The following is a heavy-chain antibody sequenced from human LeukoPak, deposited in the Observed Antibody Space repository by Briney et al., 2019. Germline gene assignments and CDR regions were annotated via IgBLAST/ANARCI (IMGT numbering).Heavy chain of an antibody. Sequence: ASVKVSCKASGGTFSSYAISWVRQAPGQGLEWMGGIIPIFGTANYAQKFQGRVTITANESTSTAYMELSSLRSEDTAVYYCSRDVVXVXAPXXAXDIWGQ. V-gene: IGHV1-69*13. CDR2: IIPIFGTA. D-gene: IGHD2-15*01. CDR3: SRDVVXVXAPXXAXDI. J-gene: IGHJ3*02. CDR1: GGTFSSYA.